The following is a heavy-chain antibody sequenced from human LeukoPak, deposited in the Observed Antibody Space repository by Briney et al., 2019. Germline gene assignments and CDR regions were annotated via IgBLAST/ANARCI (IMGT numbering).Heavy chain of an antibody. CDR1: GFIFNNYA. CDR3: ARGRPHGNDY. J-gene: IGHJ4*02. Sequence: GGSLRLSCAGSGFIFNNYAMHWVRQPPGKGLEWVSGISWNSGSIDCADSVRGRFTISRDNAKNTLYLQMNSLRVEDTAVYYCARGRPHGNDYWGQGTLVTVSS. CDR2: ISWNSGSI. V-gene: IGHV3-9*01. D-gene: IGHD4-23*01.